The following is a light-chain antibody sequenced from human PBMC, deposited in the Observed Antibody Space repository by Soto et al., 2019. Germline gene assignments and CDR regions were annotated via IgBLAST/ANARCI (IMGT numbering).Light chain of an antibody. CDR1: QSISTY. V-gene: IGKV1-39*01. Sequence: DIQMTQSPSSLSASVGDRVTITCRASQSISTYLNWYQQKPGKAPKLLIYAASSLQSGVPSRFIGSGSGTDFTLTISSLQPEDFATYYCQQSYSTPPNTFGGGTKVEIK. CDR2: AAS. J-gene: IGKJ4*01. CDR3: QQSYSTPPNT.